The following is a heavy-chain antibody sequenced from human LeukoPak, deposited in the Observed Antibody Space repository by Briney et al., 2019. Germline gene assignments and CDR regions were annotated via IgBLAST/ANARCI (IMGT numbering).Heavy chain of an antibody. CDR3: ARDSEPAAAPSYMDV. CDR2: INPKSGGT. D-gene: IGHD2-2*01. Sequence: ASVKVSCKASGYTFTGYYMHWVRQAPGQGLEWMGWINPKSGGTNYAQKFQGRVTMPRDTSISTAYMELSRLRSDDTAVYYCARDSEPAAAPSYMDVWGKGTTVTVSS. CDR1: GYTFTGYY. V-gene: IGHV1-2*02. J-gene: IGHJ6*03.